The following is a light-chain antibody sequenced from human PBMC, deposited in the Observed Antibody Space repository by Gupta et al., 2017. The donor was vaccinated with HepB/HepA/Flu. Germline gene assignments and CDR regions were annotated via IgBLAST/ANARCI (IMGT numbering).Light chain of an antibody. CDR1: RSNLGSGYD. J-gene: IGLJ2*01. CDR3: QSYDRSLRGVV. V-gene: IGLV1-40*01. CDR2: GNS. Sequence: QSVLTQPPSLSGAPGQSVTISCPGNRSNLGSGYDAYWYQQLPGAAPKLLIFGNSHRPSGVPDRFSGSKSGTSASLAITGLQAEDEADYYCQSYDRSLRGVVFGAGTKVTVL.